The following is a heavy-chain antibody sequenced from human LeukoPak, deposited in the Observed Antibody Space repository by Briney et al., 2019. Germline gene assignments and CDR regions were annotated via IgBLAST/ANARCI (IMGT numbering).Heavy chain of an antibody. J-gene: IGHJ6*02. CDR2: IYCGGST. V-gene: IGHV3-66*01. Sequence: VVSLRLSCAASGFTVSSYYMTWVRQAPGKGLEWVSVIYCGGSTYYADSVKGRVAISRDNSKNTVFLQMNSVRAEDTAVYYCARSYSNHLFGMDVWGQGTTVTVSS. CDR1: GFTVSSYY. CDR3: ARSYSNHLFGMDV. D-gene: IGHD4-11*01.